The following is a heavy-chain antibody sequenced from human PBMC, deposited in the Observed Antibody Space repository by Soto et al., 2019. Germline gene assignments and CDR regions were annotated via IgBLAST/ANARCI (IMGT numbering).Heavy chain of an antibody. CDR1: GGSISSSSYY. J-gene: IGHJ6*02. CDR2: IYYSGST. Sequence: SETLSLTCTVSGGSISSSSYYWGWIRQPPGKGLEWIGSIYYSGSTYYNPSLKSRVTISVDTSKNQFSLKLSSVTAADNALYYFESTREGGNAGMDLWGQGTTVTVSS. CDR3: ESTREGGNAGMDL. V-gene: IGHV4-39*01. D-gene: IGHD2-15*01.